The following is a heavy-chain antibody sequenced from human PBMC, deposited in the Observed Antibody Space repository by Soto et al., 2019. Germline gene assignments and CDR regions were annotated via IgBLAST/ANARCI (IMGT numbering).Heavy chain of an antibody. J-gene: IGHJ4*02. CDR1: GGSISSGGYY. CDR2: IYYSGST. Sequence: PSETLSLTCTVSGGSISSGGYYWSWIRQHPGKGLEWIGYIYYSGSTYYNPSLKSRVTISVDNAKNSLFLQMNNLTVEDTAVYYCAKGNWANPDSWGQGTLVTVSS. D-gene: IGHD7-27*01. V-gene: IGHV4-31*03. CDR3: AKGNWANPDS.